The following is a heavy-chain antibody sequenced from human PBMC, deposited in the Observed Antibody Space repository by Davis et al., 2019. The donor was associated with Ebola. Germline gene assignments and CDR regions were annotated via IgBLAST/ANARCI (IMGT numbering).Heavy chain of an antibody. D-gene: IGHD6-19*01. CDR2: IYYSGST. V-gene: IGHV4-31*03. CDR1: GGSISSGGYY. CDR3: ARAKYGSGWTPREGWFDP. J-gene: IGHJ5*02. Sequence: MPSETLSLTCTVSGGSISSGGYYWSWIRQHPGKGLEWIGYIYYSGSTYYNPSLKSRVTMSVDTSKNQFSLKLTSVTAADTAVYYCARAKYGSGWTPREGWFDPWGQGTLVTVSS.